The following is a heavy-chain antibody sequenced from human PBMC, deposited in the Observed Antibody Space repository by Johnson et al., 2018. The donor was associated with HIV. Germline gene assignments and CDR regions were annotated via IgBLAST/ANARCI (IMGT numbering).Heavy chain of an antibody. V-gene: IGHV3-7*01. CDR3: AKSLLRTGPWIQLWLGAFDI. D-gene: IGHD5-18*01. CDR1: GFTFSSYW. Sequence: VQLVESGGGLVQPGGSLRLSCAASGFTFSSYWMSWVRQAPGKGLEWVANIKQDGSANYYVDSVKGRFTISRDHAKNSLYLQMNSLRAEDTAVYYCAKSLLRTGPWIQLWLGAFDIWGQGTMVTVSS. J-gene: IGHJ3*02. CDR2: IKQDGSAN.